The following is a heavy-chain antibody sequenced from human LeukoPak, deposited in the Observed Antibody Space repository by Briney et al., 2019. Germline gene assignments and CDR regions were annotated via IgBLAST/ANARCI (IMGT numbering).Heavy chain of an antibody. CDR3: ARVSGITIFGVPRGDGMDV. CDR2: ISAYNGNT. D-gene: IGHD3-3*01. V-gene: IGHV1-18*01. J-gene: IGHJ6*02. Sequence: ASVKVSCKASGYTFTSYGISWVRQAPGQGLEWMGWISAYNGNTNYAQKLQGRVTMTTDTSTSTAYMELRSLRSDDTAVYYCARVSGITIFGVPRGDGMDVWGQGTTVTVPS. CDR1: GYTFTSYG.